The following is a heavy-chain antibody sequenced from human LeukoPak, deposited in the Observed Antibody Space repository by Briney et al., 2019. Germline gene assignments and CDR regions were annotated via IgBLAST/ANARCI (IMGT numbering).Heavy chain of an antibody. V-gene: IGHV1-18*01. CDR1: GYTFTSYG. CDR3: ARVRYFDWVSTAGYMDV. CDR2: ISAHNGDM. D-gene: IGHD3-9*01. J-gene: IGHJ6*03. Sequence: ASVKVSCKASGYTFTSYGISWVRQAPGQGLEWMGWISAHNGDMNYAQKLQGRVTMTTDTSTRTANMELRSLRSDDTAVYYCARVRYFDWVSTAGYMDVWGKGTTVTVSS.